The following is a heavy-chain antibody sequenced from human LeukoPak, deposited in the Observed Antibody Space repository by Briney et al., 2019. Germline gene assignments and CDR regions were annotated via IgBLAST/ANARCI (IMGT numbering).Heavy chain of an antibody. CDR2: IKNKPDGGTT. CDR1: GFTFSDAW. V-gene: IGHV3-15*01. D-gene: IGHD1-1*01. CDR3: AKLRYTQYYGMDV. J-gene: IGHJ6*02. Sequence: GGSLRLSCAASGFTFSDAWMNWVRQAPGKGLEWVGRIKNKPDGGTTDYAAPVKGRFTISRDDSKNTLYLQMNSLRAEDTAVYYCAKLRYTQYYGMDVWGQGTTVTVSS.